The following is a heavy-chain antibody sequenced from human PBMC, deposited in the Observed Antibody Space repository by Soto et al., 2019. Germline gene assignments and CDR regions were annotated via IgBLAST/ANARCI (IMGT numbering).Heavy chain of an antibody. J-gene: IGHJ5*02. CDR1: GYTFSNFW. CDR3: AKDLSGYNWFDP. V-gene: IGHV5-51*01. D-gene: IGHD5-12*01. CDR2: IYPGDHET. Sequence: PGESLKISCQSSGYTFSNFWIGWVRQLPGKGLEWMGIIYPGDHETRYSPSFHGKVTISADRSINTAYLQWNSLRAEDTAVYYCAKDLSGYNWFDPWGQGTLVTVSS.